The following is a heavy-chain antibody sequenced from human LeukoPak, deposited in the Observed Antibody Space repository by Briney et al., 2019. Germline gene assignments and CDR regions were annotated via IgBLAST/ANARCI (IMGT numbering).Heavy chain of an antibody. Sequence: GGSLRLSCAASGFTVSSNYMNWVRQAPGKGLEWVSVIYSGGSTYYADSVKGRFTISRDISKNMVYLQMNSLRAEDTAVYYCAKVSGQYYFDYWGQGTLVTVSS. J-gene: IGHJ4*02. V-gene: IGHV3-66*01. CDR1: GFTVSSNY. D-gene: IGHD6-19*01. CDR2: IYSGGST. CDR3: AKVSGQYYFDY.